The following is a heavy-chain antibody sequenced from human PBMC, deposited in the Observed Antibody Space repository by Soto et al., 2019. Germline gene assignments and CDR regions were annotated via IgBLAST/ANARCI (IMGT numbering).Heavy chain of an antibody. V-gene: IGHV1-69*13. Sequence: ASVKVSCKASGGTFSSYAISWVRQAPGQGLEWMGGIIPIFGTANYAQKFRGRVTITADESTSTAYMELSSLRSEDTAVYYCARAAKEAAAFSRYYGMDVWGQGTAVTVSS. CDR1: GGTFSSYA. D-gene: IGHD6-13*01. CDR2: IIPIFGTA. J-gene: IGHJ6*02. CDR3: ARAAKEAAAFSRYYGMDV.